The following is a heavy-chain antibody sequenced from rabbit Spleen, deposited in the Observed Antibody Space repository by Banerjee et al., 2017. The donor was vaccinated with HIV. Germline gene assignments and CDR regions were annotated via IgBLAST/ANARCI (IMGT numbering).Heavy chain of an antibody. CDR3: ARDLVAVIGWNFSL. CDR1: GFDFTSTYY. Sequence: QSLEESGGDLVKPGASLTLTCKASGFDFTSTYYMCWVRQAPGKGLEWISCIAGSSSGFAYSATWAKGRFTISKTSSTTVTLQMPSLTVADTATYFCARDLVAVIGWNFSLWGQGTLVTVS. D-gene: IGHD1-1*01. V-gene: IGHV1S40*01. CDR2: IAGSSSGFA. J-gene: IGHJ3*01.